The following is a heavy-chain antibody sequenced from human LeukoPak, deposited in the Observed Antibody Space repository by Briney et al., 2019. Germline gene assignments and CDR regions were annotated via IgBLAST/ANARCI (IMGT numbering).Heavy chain of an antibody. D-gene: IGHD1-20*01. CDR2: ISSSSSYI. J-gene: IGHJ6*02. Sequence: GGSLRLSCAASGXTFSSYSMNWVRQAPGKGLEWVSSISSSSSYIYYADSVKGRFTISRDNAKNSLYLQMNSLRAEDTAVYYCARVYITGTTDYYYYGMDVWGQGTTVTVSS. V-gene: IGHV3-21*01. CDR1: GXTFSSYS. CDR3: ARVYITGTTDYYYYGMDV.